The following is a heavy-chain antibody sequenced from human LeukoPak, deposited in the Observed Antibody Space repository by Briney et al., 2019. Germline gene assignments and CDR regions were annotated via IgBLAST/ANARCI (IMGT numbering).Heavy chain of an antibody. Sequence: PSETLSLTCTVSGGVLTSGSYFWSWLRQPPGKGLEWVGYIFYSGSTNFNPSLKRRVTISVDTSKHQFSLNLSSVTAADTAVYYWARDYYDNSGGAGFDIWGQGTMVTVSS. CDR3: ARDYYDNSGGAGFDI. CDR2: IFYSGST. V-gene: IGHV4-61*01. CDR1: GGVLTSGSYF. J-gene: IGHJ3*02. D-gene: IGHD3-22*01.